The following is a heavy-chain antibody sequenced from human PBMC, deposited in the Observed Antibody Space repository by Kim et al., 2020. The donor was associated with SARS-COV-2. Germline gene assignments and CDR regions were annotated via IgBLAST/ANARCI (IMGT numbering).Heavy chain of an antibody. Sequence: GGSLRLSCAASGFIFSSYPMAWLRQAPGKGLEWVSTITSSGDRTYNADSVTGRFTISRDNSKNTLYLQMNSLRAEETAVYYCARDDGTFVGASDIWGQGT. D-gene: IGHD1-26*01. CDR2: ITSSGDRT. CDR1: GFIFSSYP. J-gene: IGHJ3*02. V-gene: IGHV3-23*01. CDR3: ARDDGTFVGASDI.